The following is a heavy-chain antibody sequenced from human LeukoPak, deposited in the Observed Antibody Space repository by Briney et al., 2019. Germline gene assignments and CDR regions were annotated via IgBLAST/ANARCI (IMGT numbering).Heavy chain of an antibody. D-gene: IGHD2-15*01. V-gene: IGHV4-59*08. CDR1: GASISSYY. Sequence: KPSETLSLTCTVSGASISSYYWSWIRQPPGKGLEWIGYISYSGNTNYSPSLMSRVTISVDTSKNQFSLKVNSVTAADTAVYYSARQAVARYYFDYWGQGTPVTVSS. CDR2: ISYSGNT. J-gene: IGHJ4*02. CDR3: ARQAVARYYFDY.